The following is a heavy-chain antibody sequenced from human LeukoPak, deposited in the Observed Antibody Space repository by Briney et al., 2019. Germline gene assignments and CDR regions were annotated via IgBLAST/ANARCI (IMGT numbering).Heavy chain of an antibody. J-gene: IGHJ3*02. D-gene: IGHD2-2*01. CDR3: ARSRCSSISCASRGAFDI. CDR1: GGSISNYC. CDR2: IYTSGST. Sequence: PSETLSLTCNVSGGSISNYCWSWIRQPAGKGLELIGRIYTSGSTNYNPSLKSRVTMSVATSKNQFTLTLSSVTAADTAVYCRARSRCSSISCASRGAFDIWGQGTMVTVSS. V-gene: IGHV4-4*07.